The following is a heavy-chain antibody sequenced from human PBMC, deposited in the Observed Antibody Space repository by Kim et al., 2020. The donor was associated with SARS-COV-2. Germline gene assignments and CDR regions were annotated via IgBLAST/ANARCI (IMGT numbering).Heavy chain of an antibody. CDR2: IYYSGSA. J-gene: IGHJ5*02. Sequence: SETLSLTCTVSGASINSGDYYWSWIRQPPGKGLEYIGYIYYSGSAYYNPSLKSRVTISVDTSKNQFSLNLTSVTAADTALYYCAKRSASGWLARYVGWFDPWGRGPLITVSS. CDR1: GASINSGDYY. V-gene: IGHV4-30-4*01. CDR3: AKRSASGWLARYVGWFDP. D-gene: IGHD6-19*01.